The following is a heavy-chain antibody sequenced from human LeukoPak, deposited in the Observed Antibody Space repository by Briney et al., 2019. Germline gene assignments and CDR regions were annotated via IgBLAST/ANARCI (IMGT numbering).Heavy chain of an antibody. CDR2: IYYTGNT. V-gene: IGHV4-59*01. J-gene: IGHJ4*02. D-gene: IGHD2-15*01. CDR3: ARGRVAYSAYYFDY. CDR1: GDSITNYF. Sequence: PSETLSLTCTVSGDSITNYFWSWIRQPLGKGLEWIGYIYYTGNTNYKPSLKSRVTMSVDTSTNQFSLRLRSVTAADTAVYYCARGRVAYSAYYFDYWGRGTLVTVSS.